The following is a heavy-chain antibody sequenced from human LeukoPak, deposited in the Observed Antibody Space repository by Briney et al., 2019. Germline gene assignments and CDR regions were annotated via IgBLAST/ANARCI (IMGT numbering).Heavy chain of an antibody. Sequence: ASVKVSCKASGYTFTSYDINWVRQAPGQGLEWMGIINPSGGSTSYAQKFQGRVTMTRDTSTSTVYMELSSLRSEDTAVYYCASHCSSTSCTGYWGQGTLVTVSS. V-gene: IGHV1-46*01. CDR3: ASHCSSTSCTGY. J-gene: IGHJ4*02. CDR1: GYTFTSYD. CDR2: INPSGGST. D-gene: IGHD2-2*01.